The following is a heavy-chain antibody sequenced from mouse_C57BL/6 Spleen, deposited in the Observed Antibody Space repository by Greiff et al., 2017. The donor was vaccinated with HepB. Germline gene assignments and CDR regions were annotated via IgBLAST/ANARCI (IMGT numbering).Heavy chain of an antibody. J-gene: IGHJ1*03. CDR3: AGRGYYGGSYGYFDV. Sequence: QVQLQQSGAELARPGASVKLSCKASGYTFTSYGISWVKQRTGQGLEWIGEIYPRSGNTYYNEKFKGKATLTADKSSSTAYMELRSLTSEDSAVYLCAGRGYYGGSYGYFDVWGTGTTVTVSS. V-gene: IGHV1-81*01. CDR2: IYPRSGNT. CDR1: GYTFTSYG. D-gene: IGHD1-1*01.